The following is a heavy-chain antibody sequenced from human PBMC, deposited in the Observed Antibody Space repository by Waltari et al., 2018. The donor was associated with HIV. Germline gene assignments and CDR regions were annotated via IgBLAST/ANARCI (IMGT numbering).Heavy chain of an antibody. Sequence: QVQLVQSGGEVQKPGASVKVSCKASGYTFIDHGITWVRQAPGQGLEWMAWISPYNGNTDYAQRFQGRVSVTTDTSTNTAYMELRSLRSDDTAVYFCARVAGGDYFDCWGQGTLVTVSS. CDR1: GYTFIDHG. J-gene: IGHJ4*02. D-gene: IGHD4-17*01. CDR3: ARVAGGDYFDC. V-gene: IGHV1-18*01. CDR2: ISPYNGNT.